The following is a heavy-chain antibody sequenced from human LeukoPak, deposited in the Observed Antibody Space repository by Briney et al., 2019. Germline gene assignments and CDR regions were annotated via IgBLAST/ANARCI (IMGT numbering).Heavy chain of an antibody. CDR2: ISYSGGST. J-gene: IGHJ4*02. CDR1: GFTFSSDP. V-gene: IGHV3-23*01. CDR3: ANRPGWRAFDY. Sequence: GSLRLPCAASGFTFSSDPMSWVRQAPGKGLEWVSTISYSGGSTYFADSVKGRFTISRDNSKNTLYLQMNSLRAEDTAVYYCANRPGWRAFDYWGQGTLVTVSS.